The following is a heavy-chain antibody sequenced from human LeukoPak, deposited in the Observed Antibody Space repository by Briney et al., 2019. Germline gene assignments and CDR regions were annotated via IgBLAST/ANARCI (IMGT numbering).Heavy chain of an antibody. CDR2: IYYSGST. CDR1: GGSISSYY. D-gene: IGHD3-22*01. J-gene: IGHJ4*02. Sequence: SETLSLTCTVSGGSISSYYWSWIRQPPGKGLEWIGYIYYSGSTNYNPSLKSRVTISVDTSKNQFSLKLSSVTAADTAVYYCAREGDYYDTRGGFDYWGQGTLVTVSS. CDR3: AREGDYYDTRGGFDY. V-gene: IGHV4-59*01.